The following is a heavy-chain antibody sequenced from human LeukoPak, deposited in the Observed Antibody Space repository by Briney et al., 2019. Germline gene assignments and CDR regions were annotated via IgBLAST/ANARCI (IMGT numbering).Heavy chain of an antibody. D-gene: IGHD3-9*01. J-gene: IGHJ5*02. CDR3: ARVSTSGYRDWLDP. Sequence: ASVKVSCKASGGTFSSYAISWVRQAPGQGLKWMGRIIPILGIANYAQKFQGRVTITADKSTSTAYMELSRLKFDDTAVYYCARVSTSGYRDWLDPWGQGTLVTVSS. CDR1: GGTFSSYA. V-gene: IGHV1-69*04. CDR2: IIPILGIA.